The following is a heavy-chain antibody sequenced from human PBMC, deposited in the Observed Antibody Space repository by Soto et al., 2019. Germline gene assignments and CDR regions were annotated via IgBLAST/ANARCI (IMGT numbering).Heavy chain of an antibody. Sequence: GGSLRLSCAASGFTFSSYGMHWVRQAPGKGLEWVAVISYDGSNKYYADSVKGRFTISRDNSKNTLYLQMNSLRAEDTAVYYCAKDHEYDGGSLWGSYRLPRYWGQGTLVTVSS. CDR2: ISYDGSNK. D-gene: IGHD3-16*02. CDR1: GFTFSSYG. J-gene: IGHJ4*02. V-gene: IGHV3-30*18. CDR3: AKDHEYDGGSLWGSYRLPRY.